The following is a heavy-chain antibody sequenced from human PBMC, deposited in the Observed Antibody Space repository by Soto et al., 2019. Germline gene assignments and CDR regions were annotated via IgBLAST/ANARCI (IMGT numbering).Heavy chain of an antibody. CDR1: GFSLSSKGMR. CDR3: ARSPGGFTVATYFFDY. D-gene: IGHD3-16*01. V-gene: IGHV2-70*04. CDR2: IDWDDDK. Sequence: TVVHPTQTLTLPCTFSGFSLSSKGMRVSWNRQPPGKALEWLARIDWDDDKFYSPSLRTRLAISKGTSKNQVVLTMTNVDPMDTATYYCARSPGGFTVATYFFDYWGQGTLVTVSS. J-gene: IGHJ4*02.